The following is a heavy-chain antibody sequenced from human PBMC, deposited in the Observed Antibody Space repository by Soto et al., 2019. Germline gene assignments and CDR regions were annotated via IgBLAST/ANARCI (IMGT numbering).Heavy chain of an antibody. CDR1: GGSFSGYY. V-gene: IGHV4-34*01. CDR3: ARVQRIGVVIVFGWFDP. CDR2: INHSGST. J-gene: IGHJ5*02. Sequence: PWETLSLTCAVYGGSFSGYYWSWIRQPPGKGLEWIGEINHSGSTNYNPSLKSRVTISVDTSKNQFSLKLSSVTAADTAVYYCARVQRIGVVIVFGWFDPWGQGTLVTVSS. D-gene: IGHD3-3*01.